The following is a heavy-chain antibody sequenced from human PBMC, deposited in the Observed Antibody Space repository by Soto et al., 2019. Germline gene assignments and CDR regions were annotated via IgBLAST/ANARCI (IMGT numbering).Heavy chain of an antibody. Sequence: QVQLQESGPGLVKPSETLSLTCTVSGGSISGYYWNWIRQPPGKGLEWIGYIYYTGSTNYNPSLESRVTISVDTAKNQFSRKLSSVTAAYTAVYYCAKGSFRSGGYYSDFDYWGKGTLVTVS. CDR2: IYYTGST. J-gene: IGHJ4*02. V-gene: IGHV4-59*01. CDR1: GGSISGYY. D-gene: IGHD3-10*01. CDR3: AKGSFRSGGYYSDFDY.